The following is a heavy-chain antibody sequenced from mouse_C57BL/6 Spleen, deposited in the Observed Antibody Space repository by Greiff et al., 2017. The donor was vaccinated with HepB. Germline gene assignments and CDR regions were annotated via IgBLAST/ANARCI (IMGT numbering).Heavy chain of an antibody. J-gene: IGHJ3*01. Sequence: EVKLVESGPELVKPGDSVKISCKASGYSFTGYFMNWVMQSHGKSLEWIGRINPYNGDTFYNQKFKGKATLTVDKSSSTAHMELRSLTSEDSAVYYCARNYGSSPWFAYWGQGTLVTVSA. V-gene: IGHV1-20*01. CDR1: GYSFTGYF. D-gene: IGHD1-1*01. CDR2: INPYNGDT. CDR3: ARNYGSSPWFAY.